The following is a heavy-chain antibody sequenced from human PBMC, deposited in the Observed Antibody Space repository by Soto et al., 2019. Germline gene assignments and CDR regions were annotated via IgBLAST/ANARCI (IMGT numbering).Heavy chain of an antibody. V-gene: IGHV3-9*01. CDR3: AKDHSSSWYGNWFDP. J-gene: IGHJ5*02. Sequence: GGSLRLSCAASGFTFDDYAMHWVRQAPGKGLEWVSGISWNGGSIGDADSVKGRFTISRDNAKNSLYLQMNSLRAEDTALYYCAKDHSSSWYGNWFDPWGQGTLVTVSS. CDR2: ISWNGGSI. D-gene: IGHD6-13*01. CDR1: GFTFDDYA.